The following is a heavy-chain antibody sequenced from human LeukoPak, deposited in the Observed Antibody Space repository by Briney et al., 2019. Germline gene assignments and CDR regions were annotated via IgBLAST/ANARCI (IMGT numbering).Heavy chain of an antibody. J-gene: IGHJ5*02. D-gene: IGHD3-10*01. CDR1: GDSITTNSYY. Sequence: SETLSLTCTVSGDSITTNSYYWGWIRQSPGKGLECIGYIHYTGSTNYNPSLKSRVTISVETSKNQFSLKLKSVTAADTAVYYCARGGYYGSGNDFRFDPWGQGTLVTVSS. CDR3: ARGGYYGSGNDFRFDP. V-gene: IGHV4-61*05. CDR2: IHYTGST.